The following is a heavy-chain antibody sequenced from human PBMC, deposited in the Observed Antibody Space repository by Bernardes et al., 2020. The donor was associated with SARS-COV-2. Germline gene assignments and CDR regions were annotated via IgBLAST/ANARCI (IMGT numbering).Heavy chain of an antibody. CDR1: GFTFSRHG. Sequence: GSLSLSCAASGFTFSRHGMHWVRQAPGKGLEWVAVISYDGNNQYYADSVKGRFSISRDNSKNTLHLQMSSLRAEDTAVYYCAKDGNVVIW. V-gene: IGHV3-30*18. CDR3: AKDGNVVI. D-gene: IGHD1-1*01. J-gene: IGHJ3*02. CDR2: ISYDGNNQ.